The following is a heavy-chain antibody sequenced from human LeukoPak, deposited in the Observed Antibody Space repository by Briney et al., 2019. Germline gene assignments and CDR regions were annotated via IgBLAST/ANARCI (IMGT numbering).Heavy chain of an antibody. Sequence: GGSLRLSCAASGFTFTTYTMSWVRQAPGKGLEWVASIISISSHIYYADSVKGRFTISRDNAKNSLYLQMSSLRAEDTAVYYCARTRAPSNGRVLYYMDVWGKGTTVTVSS. CDR2: IISISSHI. CDR1: GFTFTTYT. D-gene: IGHD2-2*01. J-gene: IGHJ6*03. V-gene: IGHV3-21*01. CDR3: ARTRAPSNGRVLYYMDV.